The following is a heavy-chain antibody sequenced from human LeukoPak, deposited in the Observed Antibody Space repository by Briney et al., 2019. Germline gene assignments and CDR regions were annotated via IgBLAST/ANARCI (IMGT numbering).Heavy chain of an antibody. CDR3: AKDRGWLQYDY. CDR1: GFTFSSYG. D-gene: IGHD4-11*01. CDR2: ISYDGSNK. Sequence: GGSLRLSCAASGFTFSSYGMHWVRQAPGKGLEWVAVISYDGSNKYYADSVKGRFTISRDNSKNTLYLQMNSLRAEDTAVYYCAKDRGWLQYDYWGQGTLVTVSS. V-gene: IGHV3-30*18. J-gene: IGHJ4*02.